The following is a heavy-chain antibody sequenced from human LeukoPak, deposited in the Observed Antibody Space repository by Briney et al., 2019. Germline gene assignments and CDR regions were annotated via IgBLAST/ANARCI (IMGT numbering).Heavy chain of an antibody. CDR2: INPNIGGT. CDR3: ARVRDLAYFDY. D-gene: IGHD2-21*02. J-gene: IGHJ4*02. Sequence: ASVKVSCKTSGYTFTGYYMHWVRQPPGQGLEWMGWINPNIGGTNYAQKFQGRVTMTRDTSISTAYMELSRLRSDDTAVYYCARVRDLAYFDYWGQGTLVTVSS. V-gene: IGHV1-2*02. CDR1: GYTFTGYY.